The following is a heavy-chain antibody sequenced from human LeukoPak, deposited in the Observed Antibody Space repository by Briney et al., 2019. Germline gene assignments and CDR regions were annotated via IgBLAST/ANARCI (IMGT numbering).Heavy chain of an antibody. CDR1: GGSISSSSYY. Sequence: SETLSLTCTVSGGSISSSSYYWGWIRQPPGKGLEWIGSIYYSGSTYYNPSLKSRVTISVDTSKNQFSLKLSSVTAADTVVYYCARQTLGYCSSTSCYTGGDYWGQGTLVTVSS. D-gene: IGHD2-2*02. V-gene: IGHV4-39*01. J-gene: IGHJ4*02. CDR2: IYYSGST. CDR3: ARQTLGYCSSTSCYTGGDY.